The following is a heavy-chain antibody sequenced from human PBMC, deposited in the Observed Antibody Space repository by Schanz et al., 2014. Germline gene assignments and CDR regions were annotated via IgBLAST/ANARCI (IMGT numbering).Heavy chain of an antibody. CDR3: AKARRKSNCSGGRCFHYSYYGMDV. V-gene: IGHV3-23*01. CDR2: ISASGGST. D-gene: IGHD2-15*01. Sequence: DVQLLESGGGLVQPGGSLRLSCAASGFTFSSYAMSWVRQAPGKGLEWVSTISASGGSTYYADSVKGRFTISRDNSKNILYLQMNSLRAEDTAVYYCAKARRKSNCSGGRCFHYSYYGMDVWGRGTTVTVSS. J-gene: IGHJ6*02. CDR1: GFTFSSYA.